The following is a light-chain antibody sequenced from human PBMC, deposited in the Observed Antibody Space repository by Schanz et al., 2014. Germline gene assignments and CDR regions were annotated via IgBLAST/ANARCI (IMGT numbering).Light chain of an antibody. J-gene: IGLJ3*02. V-gene: IGLV2-8*01. Sequence: QSALTQPPSASGSPGQSVTISCTGSSSDVGVYNYVSWYQQHPGKAPKLMIYEVSKRPSGVPDRFSGSKSGNTASLTVSGLQADDEADYYCCSFVGSWVFGGGTKVTVL. CDR1: SSDVGVYNY. CDR3: CSFVGSWV. CDR2: EVS.